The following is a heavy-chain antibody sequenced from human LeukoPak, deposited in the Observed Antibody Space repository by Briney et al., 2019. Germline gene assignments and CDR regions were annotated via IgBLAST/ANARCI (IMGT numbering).Heavy chain of an antibody. J-gene: IGHJ4*02. D-gene: IGHD6-13*01. Sequence: PVGSLRISSAASGFTFSSYWMTWVRQAPGKGLEWVANIKQDGSEKYYVDSVKGRFTISRDNAKNSLYLQMNSLEAEDTAVYYCARRGTSSSWAHFDYWGQGTLLSVSS. V-gene: IGHV3-7*05. CDR3: ARRGTSSSWAHFDY. CDR1: GFTFSSYW. CDR2: IKQDGSEK.